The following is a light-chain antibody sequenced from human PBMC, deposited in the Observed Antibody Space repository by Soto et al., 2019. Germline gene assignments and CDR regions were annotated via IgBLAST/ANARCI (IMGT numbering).Light chain of an antibody. CDR1: SSDIGVYKY. Sequence: QSALTQPASVSGSPGQSITISCTGTSSDIGVYKYVSWYRQYPGKAPKLMIYDVSYRPSGVSNRFSGSKSGNTASLTISGLQAEDEAEYYCSSYTSGSTPVVFGGGTQLTVL. V-gene: IGLV2-14*01. CDR2: DVS. CDR3: SSYTSGSTPVV. J-gene: IGLJ2*01.